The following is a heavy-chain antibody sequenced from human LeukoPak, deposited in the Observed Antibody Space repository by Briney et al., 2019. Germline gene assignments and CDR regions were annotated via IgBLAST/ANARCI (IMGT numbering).Heavy chain of an antibody. CDR2: ISKDGSSK. J-gene: IGHJ4*02. CDR1: GLIFSNYA. Sequence: QPGGSLRLSCAASGLIFSNYAMHWVRQAPGKGLEWVAVISKDGSSKYYADSEQGRFTISRDNSKNTLYLQMNSLRAEDTAVYYCARVGYSSGWYRNWGQGTLVTVSS. CDR3: ARVGYSSGWYRN. D-gene: IGHD6-19*01. V-gene: IGHV3-30*14.